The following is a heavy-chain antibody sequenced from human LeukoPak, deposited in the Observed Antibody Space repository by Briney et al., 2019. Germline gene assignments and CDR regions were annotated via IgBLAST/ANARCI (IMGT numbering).Heavy chain of an antibody. V-gene: IGHV3-30*02. CDR2: IRYDGSNK. CDR1: GFTFSSYG. CDR3: ANLFGNNPREYSDP. Sequence: GGSLRLSCAASGFTFSSYGRHWVRQAPGKGLEWVAFIRYDGSNKYYADSVKGRFTISRDNSKNTLYLQMNSLRAEDTAVYYCANLFGNNPREYSDPWGQGTLVTVSS. J-gene: IGHJ5*02. D-gene: IGHD3-16*01.